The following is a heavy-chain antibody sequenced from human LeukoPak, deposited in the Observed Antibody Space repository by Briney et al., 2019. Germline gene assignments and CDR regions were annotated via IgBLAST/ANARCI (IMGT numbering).Heavy chain of an antibody. CDR1: GFSLSTRGLG. Sequence: ESGPTLVNPTQTLTLTCTFSGFSLSTRGLGVAWIRQSPGKALEWLALIYWDDDKRYSPSLKNRLTITKDTSKNQVVLSMTNMDPVDTATYFCAHQRAATGFFDYWGQGTLVTVSS. J-gene: IGHJ4*02. D-gene: IGHD6-13*01. CDR3: AHQRAATGFFDY. CDR2: IYWDDDK. V-gene: IGHV2-5*02.